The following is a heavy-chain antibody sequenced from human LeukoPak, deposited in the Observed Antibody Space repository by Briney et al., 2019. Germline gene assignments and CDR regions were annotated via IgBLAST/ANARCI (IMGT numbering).Heavy chain of an antibody. CDR2: IYYSGST. CDR3: ARDSNRYYY. D-gene: IGHD6-13*01. V-gene: IGHV4-59*01. Sequence: PSETLSLTCAVYGGSFSGYYWSWIRQPPGKGLEWIGYIYYSGSTIYNPSLKSRVTISVDTSKNQFSLKLSSVTAADTAVYYCARDSNRYYYWGQGTLVTVSS. CDR1: GGSFSGYY. J-gene: IGHJ4*02.